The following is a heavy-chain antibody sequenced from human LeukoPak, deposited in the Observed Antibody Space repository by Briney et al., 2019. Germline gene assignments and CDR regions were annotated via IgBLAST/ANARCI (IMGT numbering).Heavy chain of an antibody. D-gene: IGHD6-13*01. Sequence: SETLSLTCTVSGGSIGTYYWSWIRQPPGKGLEWIGYIYYSGSTNYNPSLKSRVTISVDTSKNQFSLKLSSVTAADTAVYYCARDFRYSSSSGYYYYYMDVWGKGTTVTISS. CDR1: GGSIGTYY. V-gene: IGHV4-59*01. J-gene: IGHJ6*03. CDR2: IYYSGST. CDR3: ARDFRYSSSSGYYYYYMDV.